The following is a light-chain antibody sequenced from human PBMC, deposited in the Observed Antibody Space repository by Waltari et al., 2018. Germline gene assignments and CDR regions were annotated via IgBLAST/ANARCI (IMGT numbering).Light chain of an antibody. V-gene: IGLV3-19*01. J-gene: IGLJ2*01. CDR1: SLRSYY. CDR3: NXRDSSGNHRV. Sequence: SSELTQDPAVSVALGQTVRITXQGDSLRSYYASWYQQKPGQAPVLVIYGKNNRPSGIQDRFSGSSSGSTASLTTTGAQAEDEADYYCNXRDSSGNHRVFGGGTKLTVL. CDR2: GKN.